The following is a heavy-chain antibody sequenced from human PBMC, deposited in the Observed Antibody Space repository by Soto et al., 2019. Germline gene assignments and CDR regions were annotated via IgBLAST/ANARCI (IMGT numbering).Heavy chain of an antibody. CDR1: GYTFTSYG. V-gene: IGHV1-18*01. J-gene: IGHJ4*02. Sequence: ASVNVSCKASGYTFTSYGISWVRQAPGQGLEWMGWISAYNGNTNYAQKLQGRVTMTTDTSTSTAYMELRSLRSDDTAVYYCARGRQWLVRGGWYFDYWGQGTLVTVSS. CDR2: ISAYNGNT. D-gene: IGHD6-19*01. CDR3: ARGRQWLVRGGWYFDY.